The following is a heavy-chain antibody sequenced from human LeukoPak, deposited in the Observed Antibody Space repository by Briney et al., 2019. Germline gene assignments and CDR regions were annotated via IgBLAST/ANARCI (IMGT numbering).Heavy chain of an antibody. Sequence: PSETLSLTCAVYGGSFSGYYWSWIRQPAGKGREWIGRIYTSGSTNYNPSLKSRVTISVDTSKNQFSLKLSSVTAADAAVYYCARARSGAFDIWGQGTMVTVSS. J-gene: IGHJ3*02. CDR1: GGSFSGYY. CDR3: ARARSGAFDI. V-gene: IGHV4-59*10. CDR2: IYTSGST.